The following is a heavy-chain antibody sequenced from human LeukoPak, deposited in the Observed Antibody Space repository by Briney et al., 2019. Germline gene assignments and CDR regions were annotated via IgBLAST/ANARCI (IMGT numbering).Heavy chain of an antibody. J-gene: IGHJ6*03. D-gene: IGHD1-26*01. CDR2: INPSGGST. CDR3: ARATWELLDYYYMDV. CDR1: GYTFTSYY. V-gene: IGHV1-46*03. Sequence: ASVKVSCKASGYTFTSYYMHWVRQAPGQGLEWMGIINPSGGSTSYAQKFQGRVTMTRDTPTSTVYMELSSLRSEDTAVYYCARATWELLDYYYMDVWGKGTTVTVSS.